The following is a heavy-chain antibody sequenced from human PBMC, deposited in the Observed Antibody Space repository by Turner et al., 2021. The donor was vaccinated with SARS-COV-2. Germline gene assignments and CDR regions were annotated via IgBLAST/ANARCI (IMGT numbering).Heavy chain of an antibody. D-gene: IGHD3-22*01. V-gene: IGHV3-30*18. CDR3: AKGPWYYYDSSGLPYYFDY. CDR2: ISYDGSNK. Sequence: HWVRQAPGKGLEWVAVISYDGSNKYYADSVKGRFTISGDNSKNTLYLQMNSLRAEDTAVYYCAKGPWYYYDSSGLPYYFDYWGQGTLVTVSS. J-gene: IGHJ4*02.